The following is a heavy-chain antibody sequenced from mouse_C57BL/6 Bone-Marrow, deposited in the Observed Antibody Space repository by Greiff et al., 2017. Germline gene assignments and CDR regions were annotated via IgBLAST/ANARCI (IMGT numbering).Heavy chain of an antibody. Sequence: VKLQQPGAELVKPGASVKLSCKASGYTFTSYWMHWVKQRPGPGLEWIGMIHPNSGSTNYNEKFKSKATLTVDKSSSTAYMQLSSLTSEDSAVYYCARGWHYAMYYWGQGASVTVSS. V-gene: IGHV1-64*01. CDR3: ARGWHYAMYY. CDR1: GYTFTSYW. J-gene: IGHJ4*01. CDR2: IHPNSGST. D-gene: IGHD1-1*02.